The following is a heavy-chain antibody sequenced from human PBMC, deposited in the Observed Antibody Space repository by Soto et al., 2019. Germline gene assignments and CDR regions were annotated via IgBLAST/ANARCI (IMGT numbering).Heavy chain of an antibody. V-gene: IGHV4-34*01. CDR3: ARVIGYCSSINCYSSRRLRFDS. Sequence: QVQLQQWGAGLLKPSETLSLTCAVYGGSFSGYYWTWIRQSPEKGLEWIGEVNHSGTTYYNPSLKTLVTLSVHTPKNQFSLKMSSVTAADTAVYYCARVIGYCSSINCYSSRRLRFDSWGQGTLVTVSS. CDR2: VNHSGTT. CDR1: GGSFSGYY. J-gene: IGHJ4*02. D-gene: IGHD2-2*01.